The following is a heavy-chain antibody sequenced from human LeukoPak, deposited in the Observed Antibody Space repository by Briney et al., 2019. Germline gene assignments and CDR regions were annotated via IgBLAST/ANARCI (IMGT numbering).Heavy chain of an antibody. V-gene: IGHV3-7*01. CDR3: ARAGGSTVSHSDY. D-gene: IGHD4-17*01. Sequence: PGGSLRLSCAASGFTFSSYWMSWVRQAPGKGREWVANIKQDGSEKNYVDSVKGRFTISRDNAKNSLYLQMNSLRAEDTAVYYCARAGGSTVSHSDYWGQGTLVTVSS. CDR2: IKQDGSEK. J-gene: IGHJ4*02. CDR1: GFTFSSYW.